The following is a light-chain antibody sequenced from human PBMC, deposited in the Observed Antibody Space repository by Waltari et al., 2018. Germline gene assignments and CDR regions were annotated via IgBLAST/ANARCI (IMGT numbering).Light chain of an antibody. Sequence: DIQLTQSPSFLSASVGERVTITCRASQGISSYLAWYQQKLGKAPKLLIYAASTLQSGVPSRFSGSGSGTEFTLTISSLQPEDFATYYCQQLNIYPLTFGGGTKVEIK. J-gene: IGKJ4*01. CDR1: QGISSY. CDR3: QQLNIYPLT. CDR2: AAS. V-gene: IGKV1-9*01.